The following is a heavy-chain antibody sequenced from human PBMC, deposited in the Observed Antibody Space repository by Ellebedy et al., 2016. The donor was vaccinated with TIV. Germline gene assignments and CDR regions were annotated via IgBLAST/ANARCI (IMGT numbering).Heavy chain of an antibody. CDR1: GFTFSNAW. V-gene: IGHV3-15*01. D-gene: IGHD2-2*01. CDR2: IKSKTDGGTT. Sequence: GESLKISCAASGFTFSNAWMSWVRQAPGKGLEWVGRIKSKTDGGTTDYAAPVKGRFTISRDDSKNTLYLQMNSLKTEDTAVYYCTTEYQPTVPLVDYGMDVWGQGTLVTVSS. CDR3: TTEYQPTVPLVDYGMDV. J-gene: IGHJ6*02.